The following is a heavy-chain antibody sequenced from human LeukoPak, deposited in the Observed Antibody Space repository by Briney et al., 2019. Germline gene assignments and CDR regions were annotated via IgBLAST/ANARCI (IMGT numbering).Heavy chain of an antibody. CDR3: ARDNLAPYWYFDL. Sequence: HAGGSLRLSCAASGFTFSGYSMNWVRQAPGKGLEWVSYISSDSGTIYYAGSVKGRFTISRDNAKSSLYLQMTSLRDDDTAVYYCARDNLAPYWYFDLWGRGTLVTVSS. J-gene: IGHJ2*01. CDR2: ISSDSGTI. V-gene: IGHV3-48*02. D-gene: IGHD1-14*01. CDR1: GFTFSGYS.